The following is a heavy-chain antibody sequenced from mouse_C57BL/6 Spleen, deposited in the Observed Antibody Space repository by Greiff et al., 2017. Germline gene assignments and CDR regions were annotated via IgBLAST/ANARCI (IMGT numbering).Heavy chain of an antibody. CDR3: TRGDYDWLAY. D-gene: IGHD2-4*01. CDR1: GFTFSSYA. J-gene: IGHJ3*01. V-gene: IGHV5-9-1*02. CDR2: ISSGGDYI. Sequence: EVKLVESGEGLVKPGGSLKLSCAASGFTFSSYAMSWVRQTPEKRLEWVAYISSGGDYIYYADTVKGRFTISRDNARNTLYLQMSSLKAEDTAMYYCTRGDYDWLAYWGQGTLVTVSA.